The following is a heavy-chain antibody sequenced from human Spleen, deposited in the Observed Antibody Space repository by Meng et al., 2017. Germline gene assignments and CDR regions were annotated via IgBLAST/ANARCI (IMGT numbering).Heavy chain of an antibody. Sequence: LQDSGPGRVRLHQTLSLTCTVSGGSISTGGDYWTWIRQHPGEGLEWIGYIFYSGTTYYNPSLKSRVTISLDMSKNHFSLKLSSVTAADTAVYYCVGYNWNDWRFDPWGQGTLVTVSS. CDR1: GGSISTGGDY. CDR2: IFYSGTT. V-gene: IGHV4-31*03. D-gene: IGHD1-1*01. J-gene: IGHJ5*02. CDR3: VGYNWNDWRFDP.